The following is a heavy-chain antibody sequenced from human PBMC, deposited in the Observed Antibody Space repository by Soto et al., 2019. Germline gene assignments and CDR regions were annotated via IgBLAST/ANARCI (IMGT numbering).Heavy chain of an antibody. Sequence: SETLSLTCSVSGDSISSVDYFWAWIRQPPGQALEYIGYVYKSATTYYNPSFESRVAISLDTSKSQFSLNVTSVTAADTAVYFCARGRYCLTGRCFPNWFDSWGQGTLVTVSS. V-gene: IGHV4-30-4*01. CDR1: GDSISSVDYF. J-gene: IGHJ5*01. CDR3: ARGRYCLTGRCFPNWFDS. D-gene: IGHD2-15*01. CDR2: VYKSATT.